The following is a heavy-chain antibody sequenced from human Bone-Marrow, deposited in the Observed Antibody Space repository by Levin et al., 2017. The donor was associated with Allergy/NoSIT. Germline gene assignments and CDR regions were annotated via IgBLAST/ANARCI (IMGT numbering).Heavy chain of an antibody. D-gene: IGHD5-18*01. CDR1: GGSIRSGGYY. Sequence: SQTLSLTCTVSGGSIRSGGYYWSWIRQHPGTGLEWIGYIYDSGSTSYNPSLESRVPISVDTSKNQFSLKLTSLTAADKAVYYCARIRDTTSEVDYWGQGTLVTVSS. CDR3: ARIRDTTSEVDY. CDR2: IYDSGST. J-gene: IGHJ4*02. V-gene: IGHV4-31*03.